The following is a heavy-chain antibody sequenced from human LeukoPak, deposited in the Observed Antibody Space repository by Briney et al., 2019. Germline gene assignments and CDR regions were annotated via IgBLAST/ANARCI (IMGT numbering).Heavy chain of an antibody. V-gene: IGHV1-69*05. Sequence: SVKVSCKASGGTFSSYAISWVRQAPGQGLEWMGRIIPIFGKANYAQKFQGRVTITTDESTSTAYMELSSLRSEDTAVYYCASDGRYCSGGSCYSYWGQGTLVTVSS. D-gene: IGHD2-15*01. J-gene: IGHJ4*02. CDR1: GGTFSSYA. CDR3: ASDGRYCSGGSCYSY. CDR2: IIPIFGKA.